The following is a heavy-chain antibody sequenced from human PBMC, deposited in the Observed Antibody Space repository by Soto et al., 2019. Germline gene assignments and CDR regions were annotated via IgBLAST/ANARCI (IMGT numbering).Heavy chain of an antibody. CDR1: GGSISSSSYF. CDR3: ARVVVVAAIYY. V-gene: IGHV4-39*01. Sequence: PSETLSLTCRVSGGSISSSSYFWGWIRQPPGKGLEWIGSIYYRGSTYYNPSLKSRVTISVDTSKNQFSLKRSSVTAADTAVYYCARVVVVAAIYYWGQGTLVTVSS. J-gene: IGHJ4*02. CDR2: IYYRGST. D-gene: IGHD2-15*01.